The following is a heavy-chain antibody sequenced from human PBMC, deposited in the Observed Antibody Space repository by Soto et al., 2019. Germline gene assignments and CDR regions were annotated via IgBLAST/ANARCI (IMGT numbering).Heavy chain of an antibody. J-gene: IGHJ4*02. CDR1: GGSFSGYY. CDR2: INHSGST. D-gene: IGHD3-22*01. V-gene: IGHV4-34*01. Sequence: SETLSLTCAVYGGSFSGYYWSWIRQPPGKGLEWIGEINHSGSTHYNPSLKSRVTISVDTSKNQFSLKLSSVTAADTAVYYCARGRYYDSSGYSPFDYWGQGTLVTVSS. CDR3: ARGRYYDSSGYSPFDY.